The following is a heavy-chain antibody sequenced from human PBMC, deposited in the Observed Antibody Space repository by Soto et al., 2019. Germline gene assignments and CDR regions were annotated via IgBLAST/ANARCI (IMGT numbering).Heavy chain of an antibody. CDR1: GGTFSSYA. Sequence: QVQLVQSGAEVKKPGSSVKVSCTASGGTFSSYAISWVRHAPGQGLEWMGGIIPIFGTANYAQKFQGRVTITADKTTSTACMELSSLRSEDTAVYYCARGEYSSSWYYYYYGMDVWGQGTTVTVSS. CDR3: ARGEYSSSWYYYYYGMDV. CDR2: IIPIFGTA. V-gene: IGHV1-69*06. J-gene: IGHJ6*02. D-gene: IGHD6-6*01.